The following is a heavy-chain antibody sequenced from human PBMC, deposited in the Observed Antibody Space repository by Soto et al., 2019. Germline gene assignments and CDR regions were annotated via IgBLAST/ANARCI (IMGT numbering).Heavy chain of an antibody. D-gene: IGHD3-22*01. CDR1: RFTFSTYG. CDR3: AKDTYSYARSGYYVFDY. Sequence: QVQLVESGGGVVQPGMSLRLSCAASRFTFSTYGIHWVRQAPGKGLDWVAVISHDGSNTNYADSVKGRFTISRDNSKNSVFLEMNSLRDEDTAVYYCAKDTYSYARSGYYVFDYWGQGTLVTVSS. CDR2: ISHDGSNT. V-gene: IGHV3-30*18. J-gene: IGHJ4*02.